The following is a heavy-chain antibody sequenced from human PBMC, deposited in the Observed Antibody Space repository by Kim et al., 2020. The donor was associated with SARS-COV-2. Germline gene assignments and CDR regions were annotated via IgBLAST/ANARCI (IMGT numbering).Heavy chain of an antibody. V-gene: IGHV3-11*01. CDR3: ARDSLGGIVVVPAAIGY. Sequence: GGSLRLSCAASGFTFSDYYMSWIRQAPGKGLEWVSYISSSGSTIYYADSVKGRFTISRDNAKNSLYLQMNSLRAEDTAVYYCARDSLGGIVVVPAAIGYWGQGTLVTVSS. CDR2: ISSSGSTI. J-gene: IGHJ4*02. CDR1: GFTFSDYY. D-gene: IGHD2-2*01.